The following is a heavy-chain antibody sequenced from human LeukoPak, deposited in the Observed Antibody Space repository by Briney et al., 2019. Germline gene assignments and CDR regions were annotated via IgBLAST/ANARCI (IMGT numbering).Heavy chain of an antibody. J-gene: IGHJ3*01. CDR1: GGSITSSSYY. V-gene: IGHV4-39*07. CDR2: IYYSGST. Sequence: SETLSLTCTVSGGSITSSSYYWGWIRQPPGKGLEWIGSIYYSGSTHYSPSLKCRVTISVDMSKNQFSLKLSSVTAADTAVYYCARTLYDSGGYYSYGAFDVWGRGTMVTVSS. CDR3: ARTLYDSGGYYSYGAFDV. D-gene: IGHD3-22*01.